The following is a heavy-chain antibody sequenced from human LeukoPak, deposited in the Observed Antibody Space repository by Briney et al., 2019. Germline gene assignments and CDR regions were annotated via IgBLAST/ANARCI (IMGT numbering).Heavy chain of an antibody. V-gene: IGHV1-8*01. CDR3: ARGPYRTDFYGSGSYFGDF. Sequence: ASVKVSCKASGYTFTSHDINWVRQAIGQGLEWMGWMNANSGNTGYAQNFQGRVTMTRNTSINTAYLELSSLRSDDTAVYYCARGPYRTDFYGSGSYFGDFWGQGTLVTVSS. D-gene: IGHD3-10*01. CDR1: GYTFTSHD. J-gene: IGHJ4*02. CDR2: MNANSGNT.